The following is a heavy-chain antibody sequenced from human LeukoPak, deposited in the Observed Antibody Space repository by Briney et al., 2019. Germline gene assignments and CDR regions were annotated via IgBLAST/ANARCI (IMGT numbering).Heavy chain of an antibody. CDR2: ISSSGSTI. D-gene: IGHD5-24*01. V-gene: IGHV3-48*03. CDR3: TRDGYTSDAFDI. J-gene: IGHJ3*02. Sequence: GGSLRLSCAASGFTFSSYEMNWVRQAPGKGLEWVSYISSSGSTIYHADSVKGRFIISRDNAKNSLYLQMNSLRAEDTAVYYCTRDGYTSDAFDIWGQGTMVTVSS. CDR1: GFTFSSYE.